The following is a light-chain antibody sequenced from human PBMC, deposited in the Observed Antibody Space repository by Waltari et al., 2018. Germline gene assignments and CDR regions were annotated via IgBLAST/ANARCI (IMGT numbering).Light chain of an antibody. V-gene: IGLV2-23*01. J-gene: IGLJ1*01. CDR2: EGS. CDR1: SSDVGSYNL. CDR3: CSYAGSSTYV. Sequence: QSALTQPASVSGSPGQSITISCTGTSSDVGSYNLVSWDQQHPGKAPKLMIDEGSKGPSGVSNRFSGSKSGNTASLTISGLQAEDEADYYCCSYAGSSTYVFGTGTKVTVL.